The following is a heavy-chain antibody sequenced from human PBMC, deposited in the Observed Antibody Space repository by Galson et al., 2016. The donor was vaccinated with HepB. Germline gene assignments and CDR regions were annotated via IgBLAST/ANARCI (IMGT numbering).Heavy chain of an antibody. CDR1: GFTFSNSW. Sequence: SLRLSCAASGFTFSNSWMNWVHQAPGEGLEWVAGTSYNGNNKYYIDSVKGRFTISRDDSKNTVYLQMNGLRGDDTAVYYCARVVAVGGNPPFAFDYWGQGTLVTASS. J-gene: IGHJ4*02. CDR2: TSYNGNNK. CDR3: ARVVAVGGNPPFAFDY. D-gene: IGHD1-26*01. V-gene: IGHV3-30*03.